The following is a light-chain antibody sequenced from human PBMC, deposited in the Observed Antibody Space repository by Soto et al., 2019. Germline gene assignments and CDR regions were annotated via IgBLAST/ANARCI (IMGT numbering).Light chain of an antibody. Sequence: EIVLAQSPGTLSLSPGERATLSCRARQSVSSSYLAWYQQKPGQAPRLLIYAASSRATGIPDRFSGSGSGTDFTLTNSRLEPEDFAVYYCQQYGRSPWTFGQGTKVEIK. CDR1: QSVSSSY. CDR2: AAS. V-gene: IGKV3-20*01. J-gene: IGKJ1*01. CDR3: QQYGRSPWT.